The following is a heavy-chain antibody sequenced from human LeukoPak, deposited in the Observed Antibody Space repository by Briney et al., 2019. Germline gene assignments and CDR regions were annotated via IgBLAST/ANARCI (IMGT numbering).Heavy chain of an antibody. D-gene: IGHD1-26*01. Sequence: PGGSLRLSCAASGFTFSSYAMHWVRQAPGKGLEWVSYISSSGSTIYYADSVKGRFTISRDNAKNSLYLQMNSLRAEDTAVYYCARITWELDFDYWGQGTLVTVSS. V-gene: IGHV3-48*04. CDR2: ISSSGSTI. CDR1: GFTFSSYA. J-gene: IGHJ4*02. CDR3: ARITWELDFDY.